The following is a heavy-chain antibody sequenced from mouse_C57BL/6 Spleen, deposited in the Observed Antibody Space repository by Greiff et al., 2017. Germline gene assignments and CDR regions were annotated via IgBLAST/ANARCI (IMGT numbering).Heavy chain of an antibody. CDR3: ARSLHGSSPWFAY. CDR2: IDPANGTT. V-gene: IGHV14-3*01. Sequence: EVKLKQSVAELVRPGASVKLSCTASGFNIKNTYMHWVKQRPEQGLEWIGRIDPANGTTKYDPKFQGKATITADTSSNTAYLQLSSLTSEDTAIYYCARSLHGSSPWFAYWGQGTLVTVSA. J-gene: IGHJ3*01. CDR1: GFNIKNTY. D-gene: IGHD1-1*01.